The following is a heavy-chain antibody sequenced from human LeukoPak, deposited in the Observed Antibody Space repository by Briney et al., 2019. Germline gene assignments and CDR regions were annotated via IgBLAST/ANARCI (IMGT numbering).Heavy chain of an antibody. CDR2: IYTSGST. Sequence: SETLFLTCTVSGGSISSYYWSWIRQPAGKGLEWIGPIYTSGSTNYNPSLNSRVTMSLDTSKNQFSLKLTSVTAADTAVYYCVRGGDYGSAYDYFRYWGQGTLVSVSS. V-gene: IGHV4-4*07. D-gene: IGHD5-12*01. CDR1: GGSISSYY. CDR3: VRGGDYGSAYDYFRY. J-gene: IGHJ4*02.